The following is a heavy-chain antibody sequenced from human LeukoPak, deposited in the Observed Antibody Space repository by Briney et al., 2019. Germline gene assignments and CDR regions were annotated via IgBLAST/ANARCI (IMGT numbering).Heavy chain of an antibody. CDR3: TTEGPIYYFDS. V-gene: IGHV3-15*07. J-gene: IGHJ4*02. Sequence: GGSLRISWEASGFSFTNIWMNWVRQAPGKGLEWVGRIKRKIDGETIDYAAPVKGRFTIPRDDSRNTLFLQMNSLQPENTAVYYCTTEGPIYYFDSWAQGTLVTVSS. CDR2: IKRKIDGETI. CDR1: GFSFTNIW.